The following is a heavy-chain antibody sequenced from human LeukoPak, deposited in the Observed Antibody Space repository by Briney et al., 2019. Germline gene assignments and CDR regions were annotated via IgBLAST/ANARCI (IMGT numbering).Heavy chain of an antibody. J-gene: IGHJ3*01. CDR2: IYADGYT. CDR1: GISLSNDY. V-gene: IGHV3-53*04. CDR3: ARDRRGEKDFDV. Sequence: GGSLRLSCAASGISLSNDYMSLVRQAPGKGLEWVSAIYADGYTRDAASVKGRFSISRHNSKNTVYLQMDNLRPEDTAVYYCARDRRGEKDFDVWGPGTMVTVSS.